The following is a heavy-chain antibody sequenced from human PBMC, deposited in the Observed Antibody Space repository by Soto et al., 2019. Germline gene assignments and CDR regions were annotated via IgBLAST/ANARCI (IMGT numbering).Heavy chain of an antibody. CDR2: ISSSSSTI. CDR3: AREGGDLNWFGP. V-gene: IGHV3-48*01. J-gene: IGHJ5*02. D-gene: IGHD4-17*01. Sequence: EVQLVESGGGLVQPGGSLRLSCAASGFTFSSYSMNWVRQAPGKGLEWVSYISSSSSTIYYADSVKGRFTISRDNAKNSRYLQMNGLRAEDTAVYYCAREGGDLNWFGPWGQGTLVTVSS. CDR1: GFTFSSYS.